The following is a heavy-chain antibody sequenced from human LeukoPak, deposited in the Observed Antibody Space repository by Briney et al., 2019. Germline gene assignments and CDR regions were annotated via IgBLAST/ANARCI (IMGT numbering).Heavy chain of an antibody. D-gene: IGHD6-13*01. CDR2: IIPILGIA. V-gene: IGHV1-69*10. CDR1: GGTFSSYA. CDR3: ARVSGAAAGMYYYYYGMDV. J-gene: IGHJ6*02. Sequence: ASVKVSCKASGGTFSSYAISWVQQAPGQGLEWMGWIIPILGIANYAQKFQGRVTITADKSTSTAYMELSSLRSEDTAVYYCARVSGAAAGMYYYYYGMDVWGQGTTVTVSS.